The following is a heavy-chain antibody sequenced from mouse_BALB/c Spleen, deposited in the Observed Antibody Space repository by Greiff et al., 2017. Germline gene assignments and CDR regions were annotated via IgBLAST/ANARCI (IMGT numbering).Heavy chain of an antibody. CDR3: ARGHGNYFDY. Sequence: EVQLQQSGPELVKPGASVKISCKASGYSFTGYYMHWVKQSHVKSLEWIGRINPYNGATSYNQNFKDKASLTVDKSSSTAYMELHSLTSEDSAVYYCARGHGNYFDYWGQGTTLTVSS. V-gene: IGHV1-31*01. J-gene: IGHJ2*01. D-gene: IGHD2-1*01. CDR1: GYSFTGYY. CDR2: INPYNGAT.